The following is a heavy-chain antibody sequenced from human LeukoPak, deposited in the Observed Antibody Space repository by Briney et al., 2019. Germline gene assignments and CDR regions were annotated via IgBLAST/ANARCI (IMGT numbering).Heavy chain of an antibody. CDR2: ISAYNGNT. CDR3: ARDLYTRRMHYYGSGSYFAY. J-gene: IGHJ4*02. D-gene: IGHD3-10*01. Sequence: ASVKVSCKASGYTFTSFGISWVRQPPGQGLEWMGWISAYNGNTNYAQKLQGRVTMTTDTSTSTAYMDLRSLKSDDTAVYYCARDLYTRRMHYYGSGSYFAYWGQGTLVTVSS. CDR1: GYTFTSFG. V-gene: IGHV1-18*01.